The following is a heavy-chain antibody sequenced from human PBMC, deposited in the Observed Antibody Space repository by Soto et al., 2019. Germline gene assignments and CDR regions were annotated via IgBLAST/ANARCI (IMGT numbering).Heavy chain of an antibody. CDR3: ERAVGSVYRMDV. CDR1: GYTFTSYD. J-gene: IGHJ6*04. D-gene: IGHD2-2*03. V-gene: IGHV1-8*01. Sequence: QVQLVQSGAEVKKPGASVKVSCKASGYTFTSYDINWVRQATGQGLEWMGWMNPNIDNTGYAQKFQGRVTMTRNTSVNTAFMELSRMRSEDTAVYCCERAVGSVYRMDVWGKGTTVAVSS. CDR2: MNPNIDNT.